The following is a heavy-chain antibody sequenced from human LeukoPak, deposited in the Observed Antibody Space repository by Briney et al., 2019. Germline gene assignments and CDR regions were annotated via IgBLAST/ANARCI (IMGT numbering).Heavy chain of an antibody. Sequence: SETLSLTCTVSGGSISSYYWSWIRQPAGKGLEWIGRIYTSGSTNYNPSLKSRVTMSVDTSKNQFSLKLSSVTAADTAVYYCARTYYYDSSGSPRYYYYMDVWGKGTTVTVSS. CDR2: IYTSGST. CDR1: GGSISSYY. D-gene: IGHD3-22*01. J-gene: IGHJ6*03. V-gene: IGHV4-4*07. CDR3: ARTYYYDSSGSPRYYYYMDV.